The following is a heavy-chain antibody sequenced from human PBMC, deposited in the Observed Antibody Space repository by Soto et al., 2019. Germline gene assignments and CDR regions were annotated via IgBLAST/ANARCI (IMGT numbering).Heavy chain of an antibody. Sequence: GGSLRLSCSASGFTFSSYAMHWVRQAPGKGLEYVSAISSNGGSTYYADSVKGRFTISRDNSKNTPYPQMSSLRAEDTAVYYCVKPNSPNYYDSSGLRYWGQGTLVTVSS. CDR1: GFTFSSYA. D-gene: IGHD3-22*01. V-gene: IGHV3-64D*06. CDR2: ISSNGGST. J-gene: IGHJ4*02. CDR3: VKPNSPNYYDSSGLRY.